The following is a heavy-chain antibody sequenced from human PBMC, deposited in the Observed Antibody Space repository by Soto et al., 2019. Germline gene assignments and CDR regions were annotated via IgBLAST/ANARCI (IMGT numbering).Heavy chain of an antibody. CDR1: GFTFSGYN. J-gene: IGHJ4*02. V-gene: IGHV3-48*01. D-gene: IGHD3-22*01. CDR2: ISSSSGTI. CDR3: GEPSGYYESSGCPTPDY. Sequence: EVQLVESGGGLVQPGGSLRLSCAASGFTFSGYNMNWVPQAPGKGLEWVSYISSSSGTIYYADSVKGRFTIYRVNAKNSQHPQMNSLRAGDTAVYYCGEPSGYYESSGCPTPDYGGQGTLVPVSS.